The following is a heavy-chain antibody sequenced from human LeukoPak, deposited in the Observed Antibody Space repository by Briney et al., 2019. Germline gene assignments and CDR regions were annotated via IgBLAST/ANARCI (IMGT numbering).Heavy chain of an antibody. V-gene: IGHV3-23*01. J-gene: IGHJ4*02. CDR2: ISGSGGST. CDR3: AKANYFDRSGYYESLDY. D-gene: IGHD3-22*01. Sequence: GGSLSLSCAASGHTHSPYALSGVRQAPGRGLEWVSAISGSGGSTYNAGSVKVRFTISRDNSKNTRYLQMNSLRAEDTAVYYGAKANYFDRSGYYESLDYWGQGTLVTVSS. CDR1: GHTHSPYA.